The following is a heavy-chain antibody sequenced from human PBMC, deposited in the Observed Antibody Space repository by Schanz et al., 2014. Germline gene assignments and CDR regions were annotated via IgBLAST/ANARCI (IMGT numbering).Heavy chain of an antibody. J-gene: IGHJ6*02. CDR3: ARDRQQLVGRIGYSYGMDV. D-gene: IGHD6-13*01. Sequence: QVQLVESGGGVVQPGRSLRLSCAASGFTFSNFAIHWVRQAPGKGLEWVAVISYDGSHKDYADSGKGRFTISRDNSKNAMYLQMNSLRAEDTAVYYCARDRQQLVGRIGYSYGMDVWGQGTTVTVSS. CDR1: GFTFSNFA. V-gene: IGHV3-30*04. CDR2: ISYDGSHK.